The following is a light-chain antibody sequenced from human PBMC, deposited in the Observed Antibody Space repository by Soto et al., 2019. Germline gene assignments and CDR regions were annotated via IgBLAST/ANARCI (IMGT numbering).Light chain of an antibody. Sequence: DLQMTQSPSSLSASVGDRVTITCRASQSIGSYLNWYQQKPGKAPKLLIHSATILQGGVPSRFSGSESGTDFTLTITNLQPGDFATYFCHQSYTAPHFGQGTKLVIK. CDR2: SAT. CDR3: HQSYTAPH. V-gene: IGKV1-39*01. J-gene: IGKJ2*01. CDR1: QSIGSY.